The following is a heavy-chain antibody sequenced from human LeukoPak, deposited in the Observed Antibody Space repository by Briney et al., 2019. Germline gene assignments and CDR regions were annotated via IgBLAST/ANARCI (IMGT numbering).Heavy chain of an antibody. J-gene: IGHJ4*02. V-gene: IGHV3-30-3*01. D-gene: IGHD6-19*01. CDR1: GFTFSSSA. Sequence: GRSLRLSCAASGFTFSSSAMHWVRQAPDKGLEWVAVISYDGSNKYYADSVRGRFTISRDNSKNTLYLQMNSLRADDTAVYYCARDRDSSGWYEGFDYWGQGTLVTVSS. CDR3: ARDRDSSGWYEGFDY. CDR2: ISYDGSNK.